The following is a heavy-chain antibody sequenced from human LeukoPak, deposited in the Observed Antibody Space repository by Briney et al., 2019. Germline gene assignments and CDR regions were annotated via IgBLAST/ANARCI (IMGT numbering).Heavy chain of an antibody. V-gene: IGHV3-53*01. CDR1: GGSISTYY. Sequence: ETLSLTCTVSGGSISTYYWSWIRQPPGKGLEWVSVISSGGTTYYADSVKGRFTMSRDNAKNLLYLQMNSLRDEDTAMYYCARVSAPGTSGWYFGYWGQGTLVTVSS. CDR2: ISSGGTT. D-gene: IGHD6-19*01. CDR3: ARVSAPGTSGWYFGY. J-gene: IGHJ4*02.